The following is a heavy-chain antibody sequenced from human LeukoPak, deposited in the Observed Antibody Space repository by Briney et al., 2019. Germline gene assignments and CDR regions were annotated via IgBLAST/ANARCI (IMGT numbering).Heavy chain of an antibody. J-gene: IGHJ4*02. CDR3: AKEAYQKTATGSPFDS. CDR1: GFTFSSHA. Sequence: GGSLRLSCSASGFTFSSHAMSWVRQAPGKGLEWVSRISGGATSTLYADSVKGRFTISRDSSNNMLYLQMNSLRAEDTAVYYCAKEAYQKTATGSPFDSWGQGTLVTVSS. V-gene: IGHV3-23*01. D-gene: IGHD1-1*01. CDR2: ISGGATST.